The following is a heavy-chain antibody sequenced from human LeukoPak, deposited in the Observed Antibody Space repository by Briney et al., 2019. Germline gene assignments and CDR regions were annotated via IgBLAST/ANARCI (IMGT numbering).Heavy chain of an antibody. J-gene: IGHJ4*02. V-gene: IGHV4-61*01. Sequence: SETLSLTCTVSGGSVSSGSYYWSWIRQPPGKGLEWIGYIYYSGSTNYDPSLKSRVTISVDTSKNQFSLKLSSVTAADTAVYYCAAEVGDYVDYWGQGTLVTVSS. CDR2: IYYSGST. CDR3: AAEVGDYVDY. D-gene: IGHD1-26*01. CDR1: GGSVSSGSYY.